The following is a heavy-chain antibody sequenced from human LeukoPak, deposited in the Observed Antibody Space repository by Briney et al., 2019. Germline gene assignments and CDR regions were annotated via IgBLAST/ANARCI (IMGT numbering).Heavy chain of an antibody. CDR2: INPNSGGT. V-gene: IGHV1-2*02. J-gene: IGHJ4*02. CDR3: ARSLAMTVYDSSGYYLDY. CDR1: GYTFTGYY. Sequence: GASVKVSCKASGYTFTGYYMHWVRQAPGQGLEWMGWINPNSGGTNYAQKFQGRVTMTRDTSISTAYMELSRLRSDDTAVYYCARSLAMTVYDSSGYYLDYWGQGTLVTVSS. D-gene: IGHD3-22*01.